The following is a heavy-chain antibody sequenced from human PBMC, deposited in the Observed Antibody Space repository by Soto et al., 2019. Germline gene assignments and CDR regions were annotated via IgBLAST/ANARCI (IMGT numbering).Heavy chain of an antibody. D-gene: IGHD3-10*01. CDR3: ARRAGRYNWFDP. CDR1: GGSISSSSYY. V-gene: IGHV4-39*01. J-gene: IGHJ5*02. CDR2: IYYSGST. Sequence: SETLSLTCTVSGGSISSSSYYWGWIRQPPGKGLEWIGSIYYSGSTYYNPSLKSRVTIPVDTSKNQFSLKLSSVTAADTAVYYCARRAGRYNWFDPWGQGTLVTVSS.